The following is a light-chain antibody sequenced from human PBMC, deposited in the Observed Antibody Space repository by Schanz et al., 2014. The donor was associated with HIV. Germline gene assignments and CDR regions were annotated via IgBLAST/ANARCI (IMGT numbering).Light chain of an antibody. V-gene: IGLV1-44*01. J-gene: IGLJ3*02. CDR2: NSY. CDR1: SSNIKMNA. Sequence: QSVLTQPPSASGTPGQRVTISCSGSSSNIKMNAVNWYQHLPGMGPKLLIYNSYHRPSGVPDRFSGSGSGTSASPAISGLQAEDEADFFCATWDDSLNGWVFGGGTKVTVL. CDR3: ATWDDSLNGWV.